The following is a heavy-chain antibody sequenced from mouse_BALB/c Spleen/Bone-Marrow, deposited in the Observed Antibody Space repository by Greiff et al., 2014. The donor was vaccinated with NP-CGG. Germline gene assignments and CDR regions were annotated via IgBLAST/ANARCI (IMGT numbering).Heavy chain of an antibody. CDR3: ARHAYGNSYWYFDV. Sequence: VQLQQSGPELVKPGASAKISCKASGYAFSSSWMNWVKQRPGQGLEWIGRIYPGDGDTNYNGKFKGKATLTADKSSSTAYMQLSSLTSVDSAVYFCARHAYGNSYWYFDVWGAGTTVTVSS. D-gene: IGHD2-1*01. CDR2: IYPGDGDT. CDR1: GYAFSSSW. J-gene: IGHJ1*01. V-gene: IGHV1-82*01.